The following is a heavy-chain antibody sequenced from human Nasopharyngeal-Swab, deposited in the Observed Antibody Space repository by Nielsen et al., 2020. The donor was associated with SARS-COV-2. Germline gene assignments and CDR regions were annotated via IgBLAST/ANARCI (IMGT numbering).Heavy chain of an antibody. CDR2: MNPNSGNT. D-gene: IGHD3-10*01. Sequence: ASVKVSCKASGDTFSSYAISWVRQATGQGLEWMGWMNPNSGNTGYAQKFQGRVTMTTNTSTSTAYMELSSLRSEDTAVYYCAREGVYCYGSGCRFSYMDVWGKGTTVTVSS. CDR3: AREGVYCYGSGCRFSYMDV. V-gene: IGHV1-8*02. J-gene: IGHJ6*03. CDR1: GDTFSSYA.